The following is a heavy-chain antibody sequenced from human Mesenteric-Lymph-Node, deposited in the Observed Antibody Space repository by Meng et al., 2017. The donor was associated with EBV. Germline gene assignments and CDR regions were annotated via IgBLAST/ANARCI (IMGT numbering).Heavy chain of an antibody. Sequence: HLQLQESGPGLVKPSETLPLTCTVSGGSISSSSAYWGWVRQPPGKGLEWLGYVYYRGSTYYNPSLKSRVTISLDTSKNQFSLRLTSVTAADTAVYYCARNVGSGSSTEFDFWGQGTLVTVSS. V-gene: IGHV4-39*01. J-gene: IGHJ4*02. CDR2: VYYRGST. CDR1: GGSISSSSAY. CDR3: ARNVGSGSSTEFDF. D-gene: IGHD6-19*01.